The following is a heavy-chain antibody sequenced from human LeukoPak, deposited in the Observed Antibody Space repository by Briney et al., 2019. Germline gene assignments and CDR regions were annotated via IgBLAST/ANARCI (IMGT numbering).Heavy chain of an antibody. D-gene: IGHD1-26*01. CDR1: GDSVSTGLHY. CDR2: THYSEST. V-gene: IGHV4-31*03. CDR3: ARGRRGKYSPYFYYHMDV. Sequence: SETLSLTCNVSGDSVSTGLHYYSWIRQHPGEGLEWIGCTHYSESTHYKSSLRSRLIISLDTSKNQVSLKVTSVTAADTAVYYCARGRRGKYSPYFYYHMDVWGTGTPVTVSS. J-gene: IGHJ6*03.